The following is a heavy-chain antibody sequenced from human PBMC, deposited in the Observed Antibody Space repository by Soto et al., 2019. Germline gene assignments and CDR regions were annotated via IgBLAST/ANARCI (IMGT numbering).Heavy chain of an antibody. CDR2: INAGNGNT. J-gene: IGHJ4*02. CDR3: ARLEGLATISNCFDF. CDR1: GYTLTSYA. D-gene: IGHD3-9*01. V-gene: IGHV1-3*01. Sequence: ASVKVSCKASGYTLTSYAMHWVRQAPGQRLEWMGWINAGNGNTKYSQKFQGRVTITRDTSASTAYMELSSLRSEDTAVYFCARLEGLATISNCFDFWGQGSQVTVSS.